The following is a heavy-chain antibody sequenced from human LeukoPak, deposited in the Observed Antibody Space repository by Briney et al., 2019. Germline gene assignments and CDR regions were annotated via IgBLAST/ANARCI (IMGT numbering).Heavy chain of an antibody. D-gene: IGHD5-18*01. J-gene: IGHJ3*02. CDR2: ISSSSSYI. V-gene: IGHV3-21*01. CDR3: ARDLAWIQLSFNAFDI. CDR1: GSTFSSYS. Sequence: GGSLRLSCAASGSTFSSYSMNWVRQAPGKGLEWVSSISSSSSYIYYADSVKGRFTISRDNAKNSLYLQMNSLRAEDTAVYYCARDLAWIQLSFNAFDIWGQGTMVTVSP.